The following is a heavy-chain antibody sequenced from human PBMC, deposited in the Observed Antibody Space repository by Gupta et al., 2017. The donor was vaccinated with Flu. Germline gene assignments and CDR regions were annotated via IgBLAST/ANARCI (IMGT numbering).Heavy chain of an antibody. CDR1: GGSISSYY. J-gene: IGHJ3*02. CDR3: ARDLAFWNVIDAFDI. V-gene: IGHV4-4*07. D-gene: IGHD1-1*01. Sequence: QVQLQESGPGLVKPSETLSLTCTVSGGSISSYYWSWIRQPAGKGLEWIGRIYTSGSTNYNPSLKSRVTMSVDTSKNQFSLKLSSVTAADTAVYYCARDLAFWNVIDAFDIWGQGTMVTVSS. CDR2: IYTSGST.